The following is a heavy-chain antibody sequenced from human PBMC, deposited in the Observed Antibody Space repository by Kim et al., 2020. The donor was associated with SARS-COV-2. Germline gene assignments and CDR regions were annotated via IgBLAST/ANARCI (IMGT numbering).Heavy chain of an antibody. CDR2: ISWNSGSI. D-gene: IGHD3-22*01. V-gene: IGHV3-9*01. Sequence: GGSLRLSCAASGFTFDDYAMHWVRQAPGKGLEWVSGISWNSGSIGYADSVKGRFTISRDNAKNSLYLQMNSLRAEDTALYYCAKDRDSYGEDAFDIWGQGTMVTVSS. J-gene: IGHJ3*02. CDR3: AKDRDSYGEDAFDI. CDR1: GFTFDDYA.